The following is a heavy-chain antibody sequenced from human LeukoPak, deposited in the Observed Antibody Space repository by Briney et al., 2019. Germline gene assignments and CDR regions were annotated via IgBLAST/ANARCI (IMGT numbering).Heavy chain of an antibody. V-gene: IGHV3-23*01. CDR2: ISGSGGST. Sequence: GGSLRLSCAASGFTFSSYGMSWVRQAPGKGLEWVSAISGSGGSTYYADSVKGRFTISRDNSKNTVYLQMNSLRAEDTAVYYCAKSGRLGLRGGFFDFWGQGTLVTVSS. CDR1: GFTFSSYG. J-gene: IGHJ4*02. CDR3: AKSGRLGLRGGFFDF. D-gene: IGHD4-17*01.